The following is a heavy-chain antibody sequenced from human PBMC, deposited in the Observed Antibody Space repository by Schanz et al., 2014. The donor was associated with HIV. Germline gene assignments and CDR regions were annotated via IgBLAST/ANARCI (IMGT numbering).Heavy chain of an antibody. V-gene: IGHV3-21*04. CDR2: ISSDSSYI. CDR1: GFSFSIYS. CDR3: AKVVRFAMVTAPYYFDS. Sequence: EVQLLESGGGLEQPGGSLRLSCAASGFSFSIYSMNWVRQAPGKGLEWVSSISSDSSYIFYADSMKGRFTISRDNARNSLYLQIRSLRAEDTAVYYCAKVVRFAMVTAPYYFDSWGQGTLVTVSS. J-gene: IGHJ4*02. D-gene: IGHD2-15*01.